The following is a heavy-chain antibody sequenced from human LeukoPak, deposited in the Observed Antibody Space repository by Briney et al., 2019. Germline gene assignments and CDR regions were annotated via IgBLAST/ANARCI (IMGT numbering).Heavy chain of an antibody. D-gene: IGHD6-19*01. J-gene: IGHJ4*02. CDR3: ARDSSGWYGYRDY. CDR1: GFTFSDYY. Sequence: GGSLRLSCAATGFTFSDYYMSWIRQAPGKGLEWVSYISSSGGTIYYADSVKGRFTISRDNAKNSLYLQMNSLRAEDTAVYYCARDSSGWYGYRDYWGQGTLVTVSS. V-gene: IGHV3-11*01. CDR2: ISSSGGTI.